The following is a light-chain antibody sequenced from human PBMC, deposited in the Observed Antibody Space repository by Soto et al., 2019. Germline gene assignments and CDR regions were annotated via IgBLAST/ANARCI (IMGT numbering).Light chain of an antibody. Sequence: DIQMTQSPSSLSASVGDRVTITCQASQDISNYLNWYQQKPGKAPKLLIYDASNLETVVPSRFSGSGSGTDFTFTISSLQPEDIATYYCQQYDNLYTFGQGTKREIK. CDR3: QQYDNLYT. J-gene: IGKJ2*01. CDR1: QDISNY. CDR2: DAS. V-gene: IGKV1-33*01.